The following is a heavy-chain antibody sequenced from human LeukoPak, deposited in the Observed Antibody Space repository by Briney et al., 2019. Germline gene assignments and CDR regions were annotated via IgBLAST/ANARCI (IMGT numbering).Heavy chain of an antibody. CDR1: GFSFRTYA. J-gene: IGHJ5*02. CDR3: AKDRSFNPNNWFDP. D-gene: IGHD1-14*01. CDR2: ISDNSGRT. V-gene: IGHV3-23*01. Sequence: GGSLRLSCAASGFSFRTYAMSWVRQAPGKGLEWVSAISDNSGRTYYADSVKGRFTISRDNSKNTLYLQMNSLRAEDTAVYYCAKDRSFNPNNWFDPWGQGTLVTVSS.